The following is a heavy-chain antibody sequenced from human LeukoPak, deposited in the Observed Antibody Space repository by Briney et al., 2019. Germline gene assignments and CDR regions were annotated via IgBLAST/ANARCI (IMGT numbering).Heavy chain of an antibody. V-gene: IGHV3-30*03. CDR2: ISYDGSNK. CDR1: GFTFSSYG. D-gene: IGHD5-24*01. J-gene: IGHJ6*02. CDR3: ARRDGYRGMDV. Sequence: GGSLRLSCAAPGFTFSSYGMHWVRQAPGKGLEWVAVISYDGSNKYYAGSVKGRFTISRDNSKNTLYLQMNSLRAEDTAVYYCARRDGYRGMDVWGQGTTVTVSS.